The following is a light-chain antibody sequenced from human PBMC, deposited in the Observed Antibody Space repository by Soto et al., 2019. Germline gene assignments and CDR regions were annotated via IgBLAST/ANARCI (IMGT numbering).Light chain of an antibody. CDR3: QQRSNWPLPIT. J-gene: IGKJ5*01. Sequence: EIVLTQSPATLSLSPGERATLSCRASQSVSSYLAWYQQKPGQAPRLLIYDASNRATGIPARFSGSGSGTDFTLTFSSLEPEDFAVYYCQQRSNWPLPITFGQGTRLEIK. V-gene: IGKV3-11*01. CDR1: QSVSSY. CDR2: DAS.